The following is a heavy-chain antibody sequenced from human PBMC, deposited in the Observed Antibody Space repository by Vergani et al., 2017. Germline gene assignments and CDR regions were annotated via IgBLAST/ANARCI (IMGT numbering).Heavy chain of an antibody. CDR3: AKNPGISTTRHYYAMDV. CDR2: ISPGASTV. V-gene: IGHV3-11*04. Sequence: LEESGGGSVKPGGSLRLSCAASGFKFSDHYMSWIRQAPGKGLEWVSHISPGASTVSYTDSVTGRFTASRDNDNNSLTLDMTTLRVEDTAVYYCAKNPGISTTRHYYAMDVWCQGTTVTVSS. CDR1: GFKFSDHY. J-gene: IGHJ6*02. D-gene: IGHD6-13*01.